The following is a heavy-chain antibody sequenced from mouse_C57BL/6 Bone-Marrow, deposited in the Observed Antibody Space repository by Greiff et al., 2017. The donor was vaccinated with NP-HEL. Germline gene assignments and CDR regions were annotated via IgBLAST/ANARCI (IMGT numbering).Heavy chain of an antibody. CDR1: GFTFSSYT. J-gene: IGHJ3*01. CDR3: ARHPPLWTWFAY. Sequence: EVKLVESGGGLVKPGGSLKLSCAASGFTFSSYTMSWVRQTPEKRLEWVATISGGGGNTYYPDSVKGRFTISRDNAKNTLYLQMSSLRSEDTALYYCARHPPLWTWFAYWGQGTLVTVSA. D-gene: IGHD1-1*02. CDR2: ISGGGGNT. V-gene: IGHV5-9*01.